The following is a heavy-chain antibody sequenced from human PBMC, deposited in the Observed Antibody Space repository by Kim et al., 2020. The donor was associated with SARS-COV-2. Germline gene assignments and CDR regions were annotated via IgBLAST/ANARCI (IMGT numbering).Heavy chain of an antibody. J-gene: IGHJ6*02. CDR3: ARDPLKNPVPLDYYYYYRMDV. CDR1: GGSISSGGYY. V-gene: IGHV4-31*03. Sequence: SETLSLTCTVSGGSISSGGYYWSWIRQHPGKGLEWIGYIYYSGSTYYNPSLKSRVTISVDTSKKQFSLKLSSVTAAATAVYYCARDPLKNPVPLDYYYYYRMDVWRQHTTVTVFS. CDR2: IYYSGST.